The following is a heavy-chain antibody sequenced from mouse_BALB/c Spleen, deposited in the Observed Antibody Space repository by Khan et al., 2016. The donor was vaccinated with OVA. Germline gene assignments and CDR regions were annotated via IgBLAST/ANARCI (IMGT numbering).Heavy chain of an antibody. CDR2: ISYSGNT. V-gene: IGHV3-2*02. CDR1: GYSITSDYA. Sequence: EVKLLESGPGLVKPSQSLSLTCTVTGYSITSDYAWNWIRQFPGNKLEWMGFISYSGNTNYNPSLKSRISITRDTSKNQFFLQLNSVTTEDTATYYCARVYWGDFDYWGQGTTLTVSP. J-gene: IGHJ2*01. D-gene: IGHD1-1*01. CDR3: ARVYWGDFDY.